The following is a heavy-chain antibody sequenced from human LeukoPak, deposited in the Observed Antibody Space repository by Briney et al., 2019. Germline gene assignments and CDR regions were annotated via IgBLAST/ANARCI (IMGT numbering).Heavy chain of an antibody. CDR1: GGSISSSSYY. Sequence: SETLSLTCTVSGGSISSSSYYWGWIRQPPGKGLEWIGSIYYSGSTYYNPSLKSRVTISVDTSKSQFSLKLSSVTAADTAVYYCARLSGSYSRVGVRQFDYWGQGTLVTVSS. CDR2: IYYSGST. D-gene: IGHD1-26*01. CDR3: ARLSGSYSRVGVRQFDY. V-gene: IGHV4-39*01. J-gene: IGHJ4*02.